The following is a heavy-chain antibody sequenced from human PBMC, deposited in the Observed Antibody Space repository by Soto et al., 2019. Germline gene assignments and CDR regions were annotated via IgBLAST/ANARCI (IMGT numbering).Heavy chain of an antibody. V-gene: IGHV4-4*02. CDR3: ASPPYCSGGSCYSNAEYFQH. CDR1: SGSISSSNW. J-gene: IGHJ1*01. CDR2: IYHSGST. Sequence: SETLSLTCAVSSGSISSSNWWSWVRQPPGKGLEWIGEIYHSGSTNYNPSLKSRVTISVDKSKNQSSLKLSSVTAADTAVYYCASPPYCSGGSCYSNAEYFQHWGQGTLVTVSS. D-gene: IGHD2-15*01.